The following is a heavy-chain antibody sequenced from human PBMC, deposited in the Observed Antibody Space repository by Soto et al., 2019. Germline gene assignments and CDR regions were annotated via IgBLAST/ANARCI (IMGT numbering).Heavy chain of an antibody. D-gene: IGHD3-22*01. CDR1: GGSISSYY. Sequence: PSDTLSLTCTVSGGSISSYYWSWLRQPPGKGLEWIGYIYYSGSTNYNPSLKSRVTISVDTSKNQFSLKLSSVTAADTAVYYCARDMGYDSSGFYFDYWGQGTLVTVSS. CDR2: IYYSGST. V-gene: IGHV4-59*01. CDR3: ARDMGYDSSGFYFDY. J-gene: IGHJ4*02.